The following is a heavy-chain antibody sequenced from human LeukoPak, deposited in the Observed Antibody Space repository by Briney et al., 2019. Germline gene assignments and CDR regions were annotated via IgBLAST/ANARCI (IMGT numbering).Heavy chain of an antibody. CDR2: IWHDRSDTYGSNK. V-gene: IGHV3-33*06. D-gene: IGHD2-21*02. Sequence: PGGSLRLSCAASGFTFSRSDIHWVRQAPGKGLEWVAVIWHDRSDTYGSNKYYADSVKGRFTISRDNSKNTVYLQMNSLRVEDTAVYYCAKDGNCGGDCYGWFDPWGQGALVTVSS. CDR1: GFTFSRSD. J-gene: IGHJ5*02. CDR3: AKDGNCGGDCYGWFDP.